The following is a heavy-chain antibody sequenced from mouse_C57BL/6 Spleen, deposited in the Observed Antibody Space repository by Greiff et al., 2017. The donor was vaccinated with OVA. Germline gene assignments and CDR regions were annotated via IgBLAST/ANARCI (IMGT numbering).Heavy chain of an antibody. D-gene: IGHD1-1*01. CDR3: ARLLTTLDYYAMDY. Sequence: VQLQQSGAELVKPGASVKISCKASGYAFSSYWMNWVKQRPGKGLEWIGQIYPGDGDTNYNGKFKGKATLTADKSSSTAYMQLSSLTSEDSAVYFCARLLTTLDYYAMDYWGQGTSVTVSS. V-gene: IGHV1-80*01. CDR2: IYPGDGDT. J-gene: IGHJ4*01. CDR1: GYAFSSYW.